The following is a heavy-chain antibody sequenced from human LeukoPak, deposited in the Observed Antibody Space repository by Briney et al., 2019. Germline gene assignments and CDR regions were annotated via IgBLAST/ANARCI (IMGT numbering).Heavy chain of an antibody. Sequence: NPGGSLRLSCAASGFTFSSYAMSWIRQPPGKGLEWIGSIYYSGTTYSNPSLKSRVTISVDTSKNQFSLKLRSVTAADTAVYYCARQNDRSHDYWGQGTLVTVSS. CDR3: ARQNDRSHDY. D-gene: IGHD1-1*01. CDR1: GFTFSSYA. J-gene: IGHJ4*02. V-gene: IGHV4-39*01. CDR2: IYYSGTT.